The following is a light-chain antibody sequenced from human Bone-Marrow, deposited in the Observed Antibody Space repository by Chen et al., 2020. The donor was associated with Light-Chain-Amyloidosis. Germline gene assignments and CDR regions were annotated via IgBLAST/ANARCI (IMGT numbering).Light chain of an antibody. CDR3: YSTDGTGKNVV. CDR2: EDS. V-gene: IGLV3-10*01. J-gene: IGLJ2*01. CDR1: ALPRKY. Sequence: SYELTQPSSVSVSPGQTARVTRSGDALPRKYAYWYQQKSGQAPVLVIYEDSKRPSGSPERFSGSSSGTMATLTISGAQVEDEADYYCYSTDGTGKNVVFGGGTKLTVL.